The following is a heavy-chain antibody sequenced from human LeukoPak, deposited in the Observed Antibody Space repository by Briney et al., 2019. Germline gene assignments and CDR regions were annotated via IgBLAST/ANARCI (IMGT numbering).Heavy chain of an antibody. J-gene: IGHJ4*02. D-gene: IGHD2-2*01. CDR3: ARDSSPGGFDY. V-gene: IGHV3-23*01. CDR2: IGGSGTKT. Sequence: PGGSLRLSCAASGCTFTKYAMSWVRQAAGKGLEWVSAIGGSGTKTFYAESVKGRFTISRDNSKNTLYLQMNSLRAEDTAVYYCARDSSPGGFDYWGQGTLVTVSS. CDR1: GCTFTKYA.